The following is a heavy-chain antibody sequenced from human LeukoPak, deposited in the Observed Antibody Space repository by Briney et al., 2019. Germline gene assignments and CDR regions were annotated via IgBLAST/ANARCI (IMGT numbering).Heavy chain of an antibody. CDR3: ARDSYYFGSGSDNTPYNWFDP. J-gene: IGHJ5*02. V-gene: IGHV4-4*02. D-gene: IGHD3-10*01. Sequence: SETLSLTCAVSRGSISSNNWWSWVRRPPGKRLEWIAEIYHSGSTNYNPSLKSRVTISVDKSKNQFSLKLSSVTAADTAMYYCARDSYYFGSGSDNTPYNWFDPWGQGTLVTVSS. CDR2: IYHSGST. CDR1: RGSISSNNW.